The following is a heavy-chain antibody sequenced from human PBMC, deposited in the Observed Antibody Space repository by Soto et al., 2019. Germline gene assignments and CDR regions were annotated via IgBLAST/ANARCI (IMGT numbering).Heavy chain of an antibody. CDR1: GFTFSSYG. J-gene: IGHJ4*02. CDR3: ARDRGSGTQSYFDY. Sequence: QVQLVESGGGVVQPGRSLRLSCAASGFTFSSYGMHWVRQAPGKGLEWVAVIWYDGSNKYYADSVKGRFTISRDNSKNTLYLQMNSLRAEDTAVYYCARDRGSGTQSYFDYWGQGTLVTVSS. D-gene: IGHD3-10*01. CDR2: IWYDGSNK. V-gene: IGHV3-33*01.